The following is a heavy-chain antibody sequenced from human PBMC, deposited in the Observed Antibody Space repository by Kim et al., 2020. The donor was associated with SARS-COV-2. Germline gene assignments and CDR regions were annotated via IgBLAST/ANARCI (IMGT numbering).Heavy chain of an antibody. V-gene: IGHV3-11*05. J-gene: IGHJ5*02. CDR3: ARDVSLERRWFDP. D-gene: IGHD1-1*01. Sequence: YADSVKGRFTSSRDNAKNSLYLQMNSLRAEDTAVYYCARDVSLERRWFDPWGQGTLVTVSS.